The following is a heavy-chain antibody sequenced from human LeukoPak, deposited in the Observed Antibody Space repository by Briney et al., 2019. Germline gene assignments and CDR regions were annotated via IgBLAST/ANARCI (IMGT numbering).Heavy chain of an antibody. CDR3: ANLPTVTTLDY. J-gene: IGHJ4*02. Sequence: GESLRLSCAASGFTFSSYAMSWVRQAPGKGLESVSAISGSGGSTYYADSVKGRFTISRDNSKNTLYLQMNSLRAEDTAVYYCANLPTVTTLDYWGQGTLVTVSS. CDR1: GFTFSSYA. V-gene: IGHV3-23*01. D-gene: IGHD4-17*01. CDR2: ISGSGGST.